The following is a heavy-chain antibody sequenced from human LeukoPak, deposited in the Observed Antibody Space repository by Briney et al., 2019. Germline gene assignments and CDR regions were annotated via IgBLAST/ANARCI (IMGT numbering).Heavy chain of an antibody. D-gene: IGHD5-18*01. CDR1: GGSISSYY. V-gene: IGHV4-59*01. Sequence: SETLSLTCTVSGGSISSYYWSWIRQPPGKGLEWIGYIYYSGSTNYNPSLKSRVTISVDTSKNQFSLKLSSVTAADTAVYYCARGPPSRPRYSYGYFDYWGQGTLVTVSS. CDR2: IYYSGST. CDR3: ARGPPSRPRYSYGYFDY. J-gene: IGHJ4*02.